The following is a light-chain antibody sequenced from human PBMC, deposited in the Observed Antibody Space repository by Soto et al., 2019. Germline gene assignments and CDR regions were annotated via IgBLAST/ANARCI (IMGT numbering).Light chain of an antibody. CDR3: SSYTTGTPYV. CDR2: EVT. V-gene: IGLV2-14*01. J-gene: IGLJ1*01. Sequence: QSVLTQPASVSGSRGQSITIPCTGTSSDIGAYNYVSWYQQHPGKAPKLMIYEVTNRPSGVSNRFSGSKSGNTASLTISGLQAEDEADYYCSSYTTGTPYVFGTGTKVTVL. CDR1: SSDIGAYNY.